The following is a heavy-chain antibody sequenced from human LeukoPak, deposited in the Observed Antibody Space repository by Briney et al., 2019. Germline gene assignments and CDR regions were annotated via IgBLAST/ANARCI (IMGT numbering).Heavy chain of an antibody. Sequence: GGSLRLSCAASGFTFSAYSMKWVRQAPGKGLEWVSYISDSGAMYYADSVRGRFTISRENAQNSLYLQMNSLRAEDTALYYCAKDMGDIVVVPAAIPTYYYYYGMDVWGQGTTVTVSS. CDR3: AKDMGDIVVVPAAIPTYYYYYGMDV. J-gene: IGHJ6*02. D-gene: IGHD2-2*01. CDR1: GFTFSAYS. CDR2: ISDSGAM. V-gene: IGHV3-48*04.